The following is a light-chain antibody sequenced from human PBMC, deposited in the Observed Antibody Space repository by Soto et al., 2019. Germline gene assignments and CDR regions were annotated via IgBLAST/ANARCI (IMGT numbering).Light chain of an antibody. CDR3: QQYASSPRT. Sequence: EIVLTQSPGTLSLSPGERATVSCRASQSVSSDYLAWYQQKPGQAPRLLIYGASSRATGIPDRFRGSGSGTDFTLPITRLEPEDLAVYYCQQYASSPRTFGQGTKVEIK. V-gene: IGKV3-20*01. J-gene: IGKJ1*01. CDR1: QSVSSDY. CDR2: GAS.